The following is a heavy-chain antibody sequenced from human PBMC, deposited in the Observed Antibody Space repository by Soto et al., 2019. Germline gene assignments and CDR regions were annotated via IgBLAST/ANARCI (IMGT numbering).Heavy chain of an antibody. CDR3: ARDKSPYSSGWHNRHFDD. V-gene: IGHV1-3*01. CDR2: INAGNGNT. J-gene: IGHJ4*02. Sequence: ASVKVSCKASGYTFTSYAMHWVRQAPGQRLEWMGWINAGNGNTKYSQKFQGRVTITRDTSASTAYMELSSLRSEDTAVYYCARDKSPYSSGWHNRHFDDRGQGTLVTVSS. D-gene: IGHD6-19*01. CDR1: GYTFTSYA.